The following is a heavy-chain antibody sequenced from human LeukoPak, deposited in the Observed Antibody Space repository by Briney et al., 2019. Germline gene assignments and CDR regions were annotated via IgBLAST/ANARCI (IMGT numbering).Heavy chain of an antibody. Sequence: PGGSLRLSCAASGFTFSSYALGWVRQAPGKGLEWVSAISGSGGSTYYADSVKGRFTISRDNSKNTLYLQMNSLRAEDTAVYYCAKAGEYSPYYFDYWGQGTLVTVSS. CDR3: AKAGEYSPYYFDY. D-gene: IGHD6-6*01. CDR2: ISGSGGST. J-gene: IGHJ4*02. CDR1: GFTFSSYA. V-gene: IGHV3-23*01.